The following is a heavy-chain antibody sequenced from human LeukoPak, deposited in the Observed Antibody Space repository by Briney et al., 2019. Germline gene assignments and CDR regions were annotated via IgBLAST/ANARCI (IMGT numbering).Heavy chain of an antibody. CDR2: IKQDGSEK. J-gene: IGHJ2*01. Sequence: PGGSLRLSCAASGFTFSNAWMSWVRQAPGKGLEWVANIKQDGSEKYYVDSVKGRFTISRDNAKNSLYLQMNSLRAEDTAVYYCARVWGSSWPRGFDLWGRGTLVTVSS. CDR1: GFTFSNAW. D-gene: IGHD6-13*01. V-gene: IGHV3-7*01. CDR3: ARVWGSSWPRGFDL.